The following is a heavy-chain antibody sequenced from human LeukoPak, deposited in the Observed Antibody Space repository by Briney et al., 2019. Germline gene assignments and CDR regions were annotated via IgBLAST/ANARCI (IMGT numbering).Heavy chain of an antibody. CDR3: ARAYYGSGSYRLNWFDP. J-gene: IGHJ5*02. D-gene: IGHD3-10*01. V-gene: IGHV4-34*01. Sequence: PSETLSLTCAVYGGSFSGYYWSWIRQPPGKGLEWIGEINHSGSTNYNPSLKSRVTISVDTSKNQFSLKLSSVTAADTAVYYCARAYYGSGSYRLNWFDPWGQGTLVTVSS. CDR1: GGSFSGYY. CDR2: INHSGST.